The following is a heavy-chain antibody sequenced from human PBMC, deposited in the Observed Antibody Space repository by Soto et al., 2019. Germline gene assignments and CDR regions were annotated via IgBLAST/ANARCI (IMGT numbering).Heavy chain of an antibody. J-gene: IGHJ4*02. V-gene: IGHV1-3*04. Sequence: QVQLVQSGAEVKKPGASVKVSCKASGYTFTSYAMYWVRQAPGQRLEWMGWINTGNGDTKYSQKFQGRVTITRDTSASTAYMDLSSLRSEDTAVYYCARARGYSYGQVDSWGQGTLVTVSS. CDR1: GYTFTSYA. D-gene: IGHD5-18*01. CDR3: ARARGYSYGQVDS. CDR2: INTGNGDT.